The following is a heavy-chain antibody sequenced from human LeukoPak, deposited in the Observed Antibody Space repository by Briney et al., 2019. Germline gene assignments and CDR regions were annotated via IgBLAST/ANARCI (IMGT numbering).Heavy chain of an antibody. CDR1: GFTFSSYW. CDR3: ARDQYDCWSGYSGYGMDV. J-gene: IGHJ6*02. CDR2: MKQDGSEK. D-gene: IGHD3-3*01. V-gene: IGHV3-7*01. Sequence: GGSLRLSCAASGFTFSSYWMSWVRQAPGKGLEGVANMKQDGSEKYYVDSVKGRFTISRDNAKNSLYLQMNSLRAEDTAVYYCARDQYDCWSGYSGYGMDVWGQGTTVTVSS.